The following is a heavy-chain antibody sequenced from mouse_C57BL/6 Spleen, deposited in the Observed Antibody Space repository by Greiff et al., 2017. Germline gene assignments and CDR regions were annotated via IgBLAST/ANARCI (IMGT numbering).Heavy chain of an antibody. CDR1: GFTFSSYT. Sequence: EVQLVESGGGLVQPGGSLKLSCAASGFTFSSYTMSWVRQTPEKRLEWVATISGGGSNTYYPDSVKGRFTISRDNAKNTLYLQMSNLRSEDTALYYCAREPSVLYYAMDDWGQGTSVTVSS. CDR3: AREPSVLYYAMDD. D-gene: IGHD6-1*01. CDR2: ISGGGSNT. J-gene: IGHJ4*01. V-gene: IGHV5-9*01.